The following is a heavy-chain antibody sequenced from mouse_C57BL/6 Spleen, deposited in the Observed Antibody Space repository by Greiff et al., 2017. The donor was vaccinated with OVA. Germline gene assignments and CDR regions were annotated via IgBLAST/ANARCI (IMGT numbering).Heavy chain of an antibody. J-gene: IGHJ1*03. CDR2: IDPSDSET. CDR3: ARELGETYGYFDV. V-gene: IGHV1-52*01. Sequence: QVQLQQPGAELVRPGSSVKLSCKASGYTFTSYWMHWVKQRPIQGLEWIGNIDPSDSETHYNQKFKDKATLTVDKSSSTAYMQLSSLTSEDSAVYCCARELGETYGYFDVWGTGTTVTVSS. D-gene: IGHD4-1*01. CDR1: GYTFTSYW.